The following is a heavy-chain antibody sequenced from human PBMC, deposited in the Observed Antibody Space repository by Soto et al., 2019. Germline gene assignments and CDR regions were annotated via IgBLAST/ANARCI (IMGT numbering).Heavy chain of an antibody. D-gene: IGHD6-13*01. J-gene: IGHJ4*02. CDR2: IYYSGST. V-gene: IGHV4-31*03. CDR3: AGNIAAAGTGRFDY. CDR1: GGSISSGGYY. Sequence: SETLSLTCTVSGGSISSGGYYWSWIRQHPGKGLEWIGYIYYSGSTYYNPSLKRRDTISVDTSKNLFSLKLISVTASDTSVYFCAGNIAAAGTGRFDYWGQGTLVTVSS.